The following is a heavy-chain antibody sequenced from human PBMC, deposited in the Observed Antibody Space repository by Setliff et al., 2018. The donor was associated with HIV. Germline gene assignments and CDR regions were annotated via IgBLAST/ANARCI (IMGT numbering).Heavy chain of an antibody. CDR3: ARDAIRLAMRGWFDP. CDR2: IWYDGSNK. D-gene: IGHD3-10*01. Sequence: GGSLRLSCAASGFTFSSYWMHWVRQAPGRGLEWVAVIWYDGSNKYYADSVKGRFTISRDNSKNTLYLQMNSLRVEDTAVYYCARDAIRLAMRGWFDPWGQGTLVTVSS. CDR1: GFTFSSYW. J-gene: IGHJ5*02. V-gene: IGHV3-33*08.